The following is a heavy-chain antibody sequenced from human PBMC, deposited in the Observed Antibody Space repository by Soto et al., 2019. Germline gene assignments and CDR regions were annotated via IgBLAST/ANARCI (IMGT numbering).Heavy chain of an antibody. CDR3: ARGGDRLNNWFDP. V-gene: IGHV1-69*13. D-gene: IGHD2-21*02. CDR2: IIPIFGTA. J-gene: IGHJ5*02. Sequence: GASVKVSCKASGGTFSSYAISWVRQAPGQGLEWMGGIIPIFGTANYAQKFQGRVTITADESTSTAYMELSSLRSEDTAVYYCARGGDRLNNWFDPWGQGTLVTVSS. CDR1: GGTFSSYA.